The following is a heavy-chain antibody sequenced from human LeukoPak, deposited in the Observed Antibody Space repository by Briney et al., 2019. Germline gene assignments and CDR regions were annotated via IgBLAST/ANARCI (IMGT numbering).Heavy chain of an antibody. CDR1: GFTFSNYA. Sequence: GGSLRLSCAASGFTFSNYAMHWVRQAPGKGLEWVAFISYDGSNKYYADSVKGRFTISRDKSKNTLYLQMNSLKPEDMAVYYCARGGGYSSSALDWFDPWGQGTLVTVSS. CDR3: ARGGGYSSSALDWFDP. J-gene: IGHJ5*02. D-gene: IGHD6-6*01. V-gene: IGHV3-30-3*01. CDR2: ISYDGSNK.